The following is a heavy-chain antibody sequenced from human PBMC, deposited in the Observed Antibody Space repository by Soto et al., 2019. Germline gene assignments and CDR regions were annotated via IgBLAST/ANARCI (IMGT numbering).Heavy chain of an antibody. CDR2: INSDGSST. CDR3: VRTSLVVAAATREDY. Sequence: GGSLRLSCAASGFTFSSYWMHWVRQAPGKGLVWVSRINSDGSSTSYAESVKGRITISRDNAKNTLYLQMNSLRAEDTAVYYCVRTSLVVAAATREDYWGQGTLVTVSS. D-gene: IGHD2-15*01. J-gene: IGHJ4*02. CDR1: GFTFSSYW. V-gene: IGHV3-74*01.